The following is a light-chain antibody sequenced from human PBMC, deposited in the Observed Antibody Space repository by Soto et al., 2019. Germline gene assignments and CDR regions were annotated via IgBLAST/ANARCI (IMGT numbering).Light chain of an antibody. J-gene: IGLJ3*02. CDR2: EVS. V-gene: IGLV2-8*01. Sequence: QSALTQPPSASGSPGQSVTISCAGTGSDIAVYNYVSWYQQHPGKAPKLIIFEVSKRPSGVPDRFSGSKSGNTASLTVSGLQADNEADYYCSSYAGSNSLVFGGGTKLTVL. CDR1: GSDIAVYNY. CDR3: SSYAGSNSLV.